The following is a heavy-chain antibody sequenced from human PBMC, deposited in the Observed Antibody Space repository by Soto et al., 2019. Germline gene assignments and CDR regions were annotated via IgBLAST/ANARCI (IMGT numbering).Heavy chain of an antibody. Sequence: QVQLVQYGAELKKPGASVKVSCKASGYTFTSYDINWGRQATGQGLEWMGWMNPNSGNTVYAQKFQGRVTMTRNTSISTAYMEVSSLRSEDTAVYYCAWERAIVVVPAADYFYYGMDVWGQGTTVTVSS. V-gene: IGHV1-8*01. CDR2: MNPNSGNT. J-gene: IGHJ6*02. CDR3: AWERAIVVVPAADYFYYGMDV. CDR1: GYTFTSYD. D-gene: IGHD2-2*01.